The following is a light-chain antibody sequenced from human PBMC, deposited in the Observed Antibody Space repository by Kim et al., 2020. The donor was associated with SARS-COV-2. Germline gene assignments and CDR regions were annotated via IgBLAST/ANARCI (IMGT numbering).Light chain of an antibody. Sequence: SYELTQPPSVSVSPGQTASITCSGDKLGDKYTSWYQQKTGQSPLLVIYQDNKRPSGIPERYSGSNSGNTATLTISGTQAMDEADYYCQAWDSNTGFFGTGTKVTVL. CDR1: KLGDKY. CDR3: QAWDSNTGF. V-gene: IGLV3-1*01. CDR2: QDN. J-gene: IGLJ1*01.